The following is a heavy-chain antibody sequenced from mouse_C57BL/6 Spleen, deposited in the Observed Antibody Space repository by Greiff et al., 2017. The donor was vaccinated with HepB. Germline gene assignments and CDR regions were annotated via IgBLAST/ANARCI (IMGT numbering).Heavy chain of an antibody. Sequence: QVQLKQPGAELVKPGASVKLSCKASGYTFTSYWMHWVKQRPGQGLEWIGMIHPNSGSTNYNEKFKSKATLTVDKSSSTAYMQLSSLTSEDSAVYFSARSHDGYFDYWGQGTTLTVSS. CDR3: ARSHDGYFDY. CDR1: GYTFTSYW. CDR2: IHPNSGST. V-gene: IGHV1-64*01. J-gene: IGHJ2*01. D-gene: IGHD2-3*01.